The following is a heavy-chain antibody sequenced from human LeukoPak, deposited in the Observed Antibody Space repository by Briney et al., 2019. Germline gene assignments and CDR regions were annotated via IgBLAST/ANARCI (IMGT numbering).Heavy chain of an antibody. CDR1: GFTFSSYA. J-gene: IGHJ3*02. Sequence: GGSLRLSCAASGFTFSSYAMHWVRQAPGKGLEWVAVISYDGSNKYYADSVKGRFTISRDNSKNTLYLQMNSLRAEDTAVYYCAKDFHGDYDGGAFDIWGQGTMVTVSS. D-gene: IGHD4-17*01. V-gene: IGHV3-30-3*01. CDR2: ISYDGSNK. CDR3: AKDFHGDYDGGAFDI.